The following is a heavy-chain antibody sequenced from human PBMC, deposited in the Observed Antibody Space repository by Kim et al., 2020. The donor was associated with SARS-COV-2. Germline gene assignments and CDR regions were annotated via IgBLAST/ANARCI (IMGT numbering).Heavy chain of an antibody. V-gene: IGHV4-31*02. CDR3: ARGRITIFGVVTEFDY. Sequence: SLKSRVNISVDTSKNQFSLKLSSVRAADTAVYYCARGRITIFGVVTEFDYWGQGTLVTVSS. J-gene: IGHJ4*02. D-gene: IGHD3-3*01.